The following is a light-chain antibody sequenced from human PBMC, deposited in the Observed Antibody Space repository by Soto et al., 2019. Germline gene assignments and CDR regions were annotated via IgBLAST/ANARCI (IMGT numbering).Light chain of an antibody. J-gene: IGKJ1*01. V-gene: IGKV1-8*01. Sequence: AIRMTQSPSSLSASTGDRVTITCRASQGISSYLAWYPQKPGKAPKLLIYAASTSQSGVPSRFSGSGSGTDFTLTIICLQSEDFATYYCQQYYSYPPWTFGHGTKVEIK. CDR1: QGISSY. CDR2: AAS. CDR3: QQYYSYPPWT.